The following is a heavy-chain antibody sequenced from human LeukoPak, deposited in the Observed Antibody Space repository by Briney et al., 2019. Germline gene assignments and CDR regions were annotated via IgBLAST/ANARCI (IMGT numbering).Heavy chain of an antibody. CDR1: GYTFTSYY. Sequence: ASVKVSCKASGYTFTSYYMHWVRQAPGQGLEWMGIINPSGGSTSYAQKFQGRVTMTRDTSTSTVYMELGSLRSEDTAVYYCATARDDYIWGSYRYVSWFDPWGQGTLVTVSS. J-gene: IGHJ5*02. V-gene: IGHV1-46*01. D-gene: IGHD3-16*02. CDR3: ATARDDYIWGSYRYVSWFDP. CDR2: INPSGGST.